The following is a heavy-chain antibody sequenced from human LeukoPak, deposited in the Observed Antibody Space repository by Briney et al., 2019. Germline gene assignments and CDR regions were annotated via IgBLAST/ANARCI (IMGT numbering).Heavy chain of an antibody. D-gene: IGHD4-11*01. V-gene: IGHV3-23*05. J-gene: IGHJ4*02. Sequence: PGGSLRLSCVASGFTFSDYAMNWLRQDPGKGLEWVSTFKTNYNQVYYAESVRGRFTISTDNSKNTAYLQMNSLRVEDTALYYCARCVPDYTRFDFWGQGALVTVSS. CDR1: GFTFSDYA. CDR2: FKTNYNQV. CDR3: ARCVPDYTRFDF.